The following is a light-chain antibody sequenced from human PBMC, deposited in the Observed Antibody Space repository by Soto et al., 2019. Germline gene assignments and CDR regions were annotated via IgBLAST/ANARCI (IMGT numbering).Light chain of an antibody. J-gene: IGKJ4*01. Sequence: DIQMTQSPSSLSASVGDRVTITCRASQGISNYLAWYQQIPGKVPKLLISAASTVQSGVPSRVSGSGSGTDFTLTISSLQPEDVGTYYCQKYTTVPAFGGGTKVEIK. CDR1: QGISNY. CDR3: QKYTTVPA. V-gene: IGKV1-27*01. CDR2: AAS.